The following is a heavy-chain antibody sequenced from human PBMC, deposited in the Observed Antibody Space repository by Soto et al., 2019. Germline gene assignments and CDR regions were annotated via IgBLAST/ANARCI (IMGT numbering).Heavy chain of an antibody. J-gene: IGHJ5*02. D-gene: IGHD2-2*02. CDR3: ARDAFGYCSSTSCYMVSWFDP. V-gene: IGHV1-3*01. Sequence: RASVKVSCKASGYTFTSYAMHWVRQAPGQRLEWMGWINAGNGNTKYSQKFQGRVTITRDTSASTAYMELSSLRSEDTAVYYCARDAFGYCSSTSCYMVSWFDPWGQGTLVTVSS. CDR2: INAGNGNT. CDR1: GYTFTSYA.